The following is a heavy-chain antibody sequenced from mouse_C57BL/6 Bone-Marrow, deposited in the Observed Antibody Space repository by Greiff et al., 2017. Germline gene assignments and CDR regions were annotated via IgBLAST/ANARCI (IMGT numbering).Heavy chain of an antibody. CDR1: GYTFTSYW. V-gene: IGHV1-74*01. CDR2: IHPSDSDT. CDR3: AIVNYDGSSPHAIDY. Sequence: QVQLQQPGAELVKPGASVKVSCKASGYTFTSYWMHWVKQRPGQGLEWIGRIHPSDSDTNYNQKFKGKATLTVDKSSSTAYMQLSSLTSEDSAVYYCAIVNYDGSSPHAIDYWGQGTSVTVSS. J-gene: IGHJ4*01. D-gene: IGHD1-1*01.